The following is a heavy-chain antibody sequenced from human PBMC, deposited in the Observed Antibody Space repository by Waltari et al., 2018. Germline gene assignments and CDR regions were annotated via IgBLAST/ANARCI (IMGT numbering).Heavy chain of an antibody. CDR1: EYSFTSYW. CDR2: IYPDDSDT. CDR3: TRSGYNYGKNYFDL. V-gene: IGHV5-51*03. Sequence: VQLVQSGAEVKKPGESLTISCTASEYSFTSYWIGWVRQKPGKGLEWMGIIYPDDSDTIYSPSFQGQVIISADKSINTASLQWNSLKASDTAIYYCTRSGYNYGKNYFDLWGQGTVVTVSS. D-gene: IGHD5-18*01. J-gene: IGHJ4*02.